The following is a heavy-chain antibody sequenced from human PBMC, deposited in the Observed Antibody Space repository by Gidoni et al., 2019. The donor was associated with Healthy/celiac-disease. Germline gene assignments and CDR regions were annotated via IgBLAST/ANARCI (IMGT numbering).Heavy chain of an antibody. D-gene: IGHD3-10*01. V-gene: IGHV3-33*01. CDR2: IWYDGSNK. J-gene: IGHJ6*02. CDR1: GFTFSSYG. CDR3: ARDFGIGYYGMDV. Sequence: QVQLVESGGGVVQPGRSLRPSCAASGFTFSSYGMHSVRQPPGKGLEWVAVIWYDGSNKYYADSVKGRFTISRDNSKNTLYLQMNSLRAEDTAVYYCARDFGIGYYGMDVWGQGTTVTVSS.